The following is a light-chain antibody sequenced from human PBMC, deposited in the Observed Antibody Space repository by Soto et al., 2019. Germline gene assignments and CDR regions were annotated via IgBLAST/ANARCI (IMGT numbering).Light chain of an antibody. Sequence: QSALTQPPSASGSPGQSVAISCTGTSSDVGGYNYVSWYQQYPGKAPQLLIYEVSKRPSGVPDRFSGSKSGNTASLTVSGLRAEDEADYYCSSNAGSNSFVFGTGTKLTVL. CDR3: SSNAGSNSFV. CDR2: EVS. CDR1: SSDVGGYNY. V-gene: IGLV2-8*01. J-gene: IGLJ1*01.